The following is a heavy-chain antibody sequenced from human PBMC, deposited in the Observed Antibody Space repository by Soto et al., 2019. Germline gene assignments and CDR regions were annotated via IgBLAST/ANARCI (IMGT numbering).Heavy chain of an antibody. J-gene: IGHJ4*02. CDR1: GYTFISYD. D-gene: IGHD5-12*01. Sequence: QVQLVQSGAEVKKPGASVKVSCKASGYTFISYDINWVRQATGQGLEWMGWMNANTGDTGYAQKFQGRVTMTRNTSINTANLELSSLRADDPAVYFCARGDGYIFDYWGQGTVVTVSS. V-gene: IGHV1-8*01. CDR2: MNANTGDT. CDR3: ARGDGYIFDY.